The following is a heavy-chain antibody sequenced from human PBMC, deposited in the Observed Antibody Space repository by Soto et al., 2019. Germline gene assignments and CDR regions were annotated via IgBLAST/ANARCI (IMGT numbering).Heavy chain of an antibody. CDR1: GGSINSYY. V-gene: IGHV4-59*08. Sequence: PSETLSLTCTVSGGSINSYYWSWIRQPPGKGLEWIGYIYYSGSTNYNPSLKSRVTISVDTSKNQFSLKLSSVTAADPAVYYCARHVCSSVRCSPYFVYGGQGTLVTVSS. CDR3: ARHVCSSVRCSPYFVY. J-gene: IGHJ4*02. CDR2: IYYSGST. D-gene: IGHD2-2*01.